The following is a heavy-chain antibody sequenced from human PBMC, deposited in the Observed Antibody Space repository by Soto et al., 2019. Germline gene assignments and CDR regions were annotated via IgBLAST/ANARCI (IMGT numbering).Heavy chain of an antibody. CDR2: ISGSGGST. D-gene: IGHD3-3*01. CDR3: AKTVYYDFWSGASRFDY. J-gene: IGHJ4*02. Sequence: EVQLLESGGGLVQPGGSLRLSCAASGFTFSSYAMSWVRQAPGKGLEWVSAISGSGGSTYYADSVKGRFTISRDNSKNTMYLQMNRLRAEDTAVYYCAKTVYYDFWSGASRFDYWGQGPLVTVSS. V-gene: IGHV3-23*01. CDR1: GFTFSSYA.